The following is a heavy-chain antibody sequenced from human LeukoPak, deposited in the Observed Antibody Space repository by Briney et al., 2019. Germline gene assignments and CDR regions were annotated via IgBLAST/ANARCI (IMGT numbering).Heavy chain of an antibody. J-gene: IGHJ4*02. CDR3: ARARGTAGGFDY. CDR1: GGSLSNYY. CDR2: IYYSGST. Sequence: SGTLSLTCTVSGGSLSNYYGTWVRQPPGEGLEWSGYIYYSGSTNYNPSLKSRVTISGDTAKNHFSLKLSSVTAADTAVYYCARARGTAGGFDYWGQGTLVTVSS. V-gene: IGHV4-59*01. D-gene: IGHD6-13*01.